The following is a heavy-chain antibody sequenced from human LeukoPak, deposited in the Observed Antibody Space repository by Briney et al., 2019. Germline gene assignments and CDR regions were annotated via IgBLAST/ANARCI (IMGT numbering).Heavy chain of an antibody. V-gene: IGHV3-48*01. D-gene: IGHD1-1*01. CDR1: GFTFSSYS. CDR2: ISSSSRTI. Sequence: PGGSLRLSCAASGFTFSSYSMNWVRQAPGKGLEWVSYISSSSRTIYYADSVKGRFTISRDNAKNSLYLQMNSLRAEDTAVYYCARTRYPLDAFDIWGQGTMVTVSS. CDR3: ARTRYPLDAFDI. J-gene: IGHJ3*02.